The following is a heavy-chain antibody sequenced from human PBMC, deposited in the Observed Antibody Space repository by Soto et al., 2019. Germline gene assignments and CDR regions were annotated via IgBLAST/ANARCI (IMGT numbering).Heavy chain of an antibody. J-gene: IGHJ4*02. V-gene: IGHV1-3*01. CDR2: INAGNGNT. CDR3: ARAKVTIFGVALDY. CDR1: GYTFTSYA. D-gene: IGHD3-3*01. Sequence: ASVKVSCKASGYTFTSYAMHWVRQAPGQRLEWMGWINAGNGNTKYSQKFQGRVTITRDTSASTAYMELSSLRSEDTAVYYCARAKVTIFGVALDYWGQRTLVTVSS.